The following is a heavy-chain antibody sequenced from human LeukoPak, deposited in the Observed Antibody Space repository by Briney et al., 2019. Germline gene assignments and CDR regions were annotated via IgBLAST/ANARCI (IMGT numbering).Heavy chain of an antibody. J-gene: IGHJ4*02. CDR1: GYTLTELS. D-gene: IGHD5-12*01. CDR2: FDPEDGET. V-gene: IGHV1-24*01. Sequence: ASVKVSCKVSGYTLTELSMHWVRQAPGKGLEWMGGFDPEDGETIYAQKFQGRVTMTEDTSTDTAYMELSSLRSEDTAVYYCATDSFRSVATPYYFDYWGQGTLVTVSS. CDR3: ATDSFRSVATPYYFDY.